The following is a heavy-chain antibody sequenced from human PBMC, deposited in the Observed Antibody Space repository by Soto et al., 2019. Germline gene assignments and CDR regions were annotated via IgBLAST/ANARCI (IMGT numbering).Heavy chain of an antibody. CDR1: GFSVSTSGVG. J-gene: IGHJ6*02. CDR2: IYWDDDK. V-gene: IGHV2-5*02. D-gene: IGHD2-15*01. Sequence: QITLKESGPPLVKPTQTLTLTCTFSGFSVSTSGVGVAWIRQPPGKALEWLALIYWDDDKRYSPFLQSRVTITKDTAKNQGVLTMTNMDPVDTATYYCAHKGGRGAGMDVWGQGTTVTVSS. CDR3: AHKGGRGAGMDV.